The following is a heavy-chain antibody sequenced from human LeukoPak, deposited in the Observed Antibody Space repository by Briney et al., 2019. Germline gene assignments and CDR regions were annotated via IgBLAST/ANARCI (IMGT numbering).Heavy chain of an antibody. CDR2: ISISGENT. Sequence: GGSLRLSCAASGFTFSSYAMSRVRQAPGKGLEWVSAISISGENTYYADSVKARFTISRDTSRNTLYLQMHSLRAEDTAVYYCARLISTSSSRFSDYWGQGTLVTVSS. CDR1: GFTFSSYA. J-gene: IGHJ4*02. D-gene: IGHD6-6*01. V-gene: IGHV3-23*01. CDR3: ARLISTSSSRFSDY.